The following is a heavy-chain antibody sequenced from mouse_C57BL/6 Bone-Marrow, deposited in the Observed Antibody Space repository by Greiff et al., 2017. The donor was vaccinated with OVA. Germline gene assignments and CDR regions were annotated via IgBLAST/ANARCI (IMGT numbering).Heavy chain of an antibody. CDR3: TTPSYYFDY. Sequence: VKLQQSGAELVRPGASVKLSCTASGFNIKDDYMHWVKQRPEQGLEWIGWIDPENGDTEYASKFQGKATITADTTSNTSYLQLSSLTSEDTAVCYCTTPSYYFDYWGQGTTLTVSS. J-gene: IGHJ2*01. CDR2: IDPENGDT. V-gene: IGHV14-4*01. CDR1: GFNIKDDY.